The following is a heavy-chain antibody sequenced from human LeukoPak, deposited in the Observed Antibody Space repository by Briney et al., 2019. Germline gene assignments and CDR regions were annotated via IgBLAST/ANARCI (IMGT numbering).Heavy chain of an antibody. CDR1: GFTFSIYG. CDR2: IWFDGSSQ. V-gene: IGHV3-33*01. Sequence: GGSLRLSCAASGFTFSIYGMHWVRRAPGKGLEWVAAIWFDGSSQYYADSVKGRFTVSRDNSKNTLYLQMDSLRAEDTAVYHCARFHRSGWYTPIDYWGQGTLVTVSS. CDR3: ARFHRSGWYTPIDY. D-gene: IGHD6-13*01. J-gene: IGHJ4*02.